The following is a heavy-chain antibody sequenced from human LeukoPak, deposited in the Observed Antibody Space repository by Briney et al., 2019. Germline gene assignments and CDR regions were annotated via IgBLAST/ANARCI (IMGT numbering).Heavy chain of an antibody. V-gene: IGHV4-59*08. Sequence: SETLSLTCTVSGGSISSYYWSWIRQPPGKGLEWIGYIYYSGSTNYNPSLKSRVTISVDTSKNQISLGLNSVTATDTAVYYCARGRINNWFLDYWGQGTLVTVSS. CDR3: ARGRINNWFLDY. CDR2: IYYSGST. D-gene: IGHD1-1*01. J-gene: IGHJ4*02. CDR1: GGSISSYY.